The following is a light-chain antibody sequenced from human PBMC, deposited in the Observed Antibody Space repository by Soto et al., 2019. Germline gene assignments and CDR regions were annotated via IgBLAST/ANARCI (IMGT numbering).Light chain of an antibody. V-gene: IGKV3-20*01. CDR1: QSVSANY. Sequence: EVVLTQSPATLSLSPGERDTLSCLSNQSVSANYLAWYQQKPGQAPRLLIYGASSRATAIPDRFSGSGSVTDFTLTISRLEPEDCAVFYCHQYASSPFTFGPGTKVDIK. CDR2: GAS. J-gene: IGKJ3*01. CDR3: HQYASSPFT.